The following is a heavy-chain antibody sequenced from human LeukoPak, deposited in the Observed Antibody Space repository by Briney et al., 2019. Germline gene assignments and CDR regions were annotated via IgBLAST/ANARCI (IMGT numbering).Heavy chain of an antibody. CDR1: GYTFTGYY. J-gene: IGHJ4*02. V-gene: IGHV1-2*02. Sequence: ASGKVSCKASGYTFTGYYMHWVRQAPEQGSEWMGWINPNSGGTNYAQKFQGRVTMTRDTSISTAYMELSRLRSDDTAVYYCARGRDDYSNPGIGYWGQGTLVTVSS. D-gene: IGHD4-11*01. CDR3: ARGRDDYSNPGIGY. CDR2: INPNSGGT.